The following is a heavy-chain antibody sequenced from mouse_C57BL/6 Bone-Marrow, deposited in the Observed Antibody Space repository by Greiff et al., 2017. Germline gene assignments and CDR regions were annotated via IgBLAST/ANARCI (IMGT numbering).Heavy chain of an antibody. CDR2: ISNGGGST. CDR1: GFTFSDYY. J-gene: IGHJ4*01. CDR3: ARRIYGSSLYYAMDY. V-gene: IGHV5-12*01. Sequence: EVQVVESGGGLVQPGGSLKLSCAASGFTFSDYYMYWVRQTPEKRLGWVAYISNGGGSTYYPDTVKGRFTISRDNAKNTLYLQMSRLKSEDTAMYYCARRIYGSSLYYAMDYWGQGTSVTVSS. D-gene: IGHD1-1*01.